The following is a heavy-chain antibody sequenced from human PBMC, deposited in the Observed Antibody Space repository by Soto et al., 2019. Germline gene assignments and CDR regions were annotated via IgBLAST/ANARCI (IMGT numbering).Heavy chain of an antibody. CDR1: VGSISISNW. CDR3: ARDSTGAYYYDSTGYYPFDY. J-gene: IGHJ4*02. D-gene: IGHD3-22*01. Sequence: SEKLALTCAVSVGSISISNWWLWFRQPPVKGIEWIGEIYHSGSTNYNPSLKSRVTISVDKSKNQFSLKLSSVTAADMAVYYCARDSTGAYYYDSTGYYPFDYWGQGTMVTGSS. CDR2: IYHSGST. V-gene: IGHV4-4*02.